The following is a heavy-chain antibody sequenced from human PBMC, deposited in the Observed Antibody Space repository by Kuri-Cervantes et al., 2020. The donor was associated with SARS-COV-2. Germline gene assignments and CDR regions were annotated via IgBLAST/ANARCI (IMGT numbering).Heavy chain of an antibody. J-gene: IGHJ6*02. CDR1: VFTLSSFA. D-gene: IGHD2-2*02. Sequence: GGSLRLSCTASVFTLSSFAMHWVRQAPGKGLEWVAVISNDGSNKFYSDSVRGRFTISRDNSKNTLYLQMDSLRVEDTAVYYCGVVVPAAIVQGMDVWGQGTTVTVSS. CDR2: ISNDGSNK. CDR3: GVVVPAAIVQGMDV. V-gene: IGHV3-30*03.